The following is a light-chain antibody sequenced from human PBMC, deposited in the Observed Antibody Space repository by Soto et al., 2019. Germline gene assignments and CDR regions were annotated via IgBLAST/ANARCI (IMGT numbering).Light chain of an antibody. J-gene: IGLJ1*01. CDR2: DVS. Sequence: QSELTQPASVSVSPGQSITISCTGTSSDVGGYNYVSWYQQHPGKAPKLMIYDVSNRPSGVSNRFSGSKSGNTASLTISGLQAEDEADYYCSSYTSSSTNVFGTGTKVTVL. V-gene: IGLV2-14*01. CDR1: SSDVGGYNY. CDR3: SSYTSSSTNV.